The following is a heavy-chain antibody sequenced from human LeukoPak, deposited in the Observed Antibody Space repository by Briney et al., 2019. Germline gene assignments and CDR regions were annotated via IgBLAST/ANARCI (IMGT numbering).Heavy chain of an antibody. CDR1: GYTLSELS. CDR2: FDPEDDER. D-gene: IGHD3-22*01. V-gene: IGHV1-24*01. CDR3: VTELCSGYFDY. J-gene: IGHJ4*02. Sequence: ASVKVTCKVSGYTLSELSMHWVRQAPGKGLEWMGGFDPEDDERVYAQKFQGRVTMTEDTSTDTAYMELSSLRSEDTAIYYSVTELCSGYFDYWGQGTLVTVSS.